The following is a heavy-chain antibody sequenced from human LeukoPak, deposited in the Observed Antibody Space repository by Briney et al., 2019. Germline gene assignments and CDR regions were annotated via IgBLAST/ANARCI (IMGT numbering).Heavy chain of an antibody. V-gene: IGHV4-59*01. CDR3: ARGIESYGDYGY. J-gene: IGHJ4*02. D-gene: IGHD4-17*01. Sequence: PSETLSLTCTVSGGSISGSYWSWIRQPPGKGLEWIAYMYNSGSTNYNPSLKSRVTISIDTSKNQFSLKLSSLTAADTAIYYCARGIESYGDYGYWGQGILVTVSS. CDR1: GGSISGSY. CDR2: MYNSGST.